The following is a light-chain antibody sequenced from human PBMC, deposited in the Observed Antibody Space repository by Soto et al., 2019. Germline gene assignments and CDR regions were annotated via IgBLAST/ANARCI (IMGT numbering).Light chain of an antibody. Sequence: DIQMTQSPSSLSASVGDRVTITCRASQDIKNYLVWFQQKPGRAPQSLISGASTLQSGVPSKFSGSGSGTDFTLTISNLQPEDFAAYYCQQSYVYPFTFGQGTKLEIK. V-gene: IGKV1-16*02. J-gene: IGKJ2*01. CDR3: QQSYVYPFT. CDR2: GAS. CDR1: QDIKNY.